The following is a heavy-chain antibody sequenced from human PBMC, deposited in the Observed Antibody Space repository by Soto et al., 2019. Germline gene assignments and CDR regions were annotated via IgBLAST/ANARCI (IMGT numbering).Heavy chain of an antibody. CDR3: AKESLAVAGSRFGY. Sequence: EVQLLESGGGLVQPGGSLRLSCAASGFTFTTFAMSWVRQAPGKGLEWVSAITGSGAGTYFADSVKGRFTISRDNSKNTVYLQMNSLRGEDTAVYYCAKESLAVAGSRFGYWGQGTLVTVSS. V-gene: IGHV3-23*01. J-gene: IGHJ4*02. D-gene: IGHD6-19*01. CDR2: ITGSGAGT. CDR1: GFTFTTFA.